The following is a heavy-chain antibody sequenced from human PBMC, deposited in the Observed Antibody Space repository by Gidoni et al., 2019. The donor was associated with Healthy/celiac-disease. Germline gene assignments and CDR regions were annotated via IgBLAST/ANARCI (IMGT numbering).Heavy chain of an antibody. CDR1: GGSFSGSY. Sequence: QVQLQQWGAGLLKPSETLSLTCALYGGSFSGSYWCWIRQPPGKGLEWLGEINHSGSTNYNPSLKSRVNRSGDTSKNQCALKLSSVTAADTAVYYCARGYLLYGSGSYYNWNWFDPWGQGTLVTVSS. D-gene: IGHD3-10*01. CDR3: ARGYLLYGSGSYYNWNWFDP. J-gene: IGHJ5*02. V-gene: IGHV4-34*01. CDR2: INHSGST.